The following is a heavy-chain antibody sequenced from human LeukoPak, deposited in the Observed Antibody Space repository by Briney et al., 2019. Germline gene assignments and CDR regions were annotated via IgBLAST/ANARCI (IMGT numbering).Heavy chain of an antibody. CDR1: GFTFSSYA. D-gene: IGHD4-17*01. J-gene: IGHJ4*02. CDR2: ISGSGGST. CDR3: AKDLISPVTRGLFDY. Sequence: GGSLRLSCAASGFTFSSYAMSWVRQAPGKGLEWVSAISGSGGSTYYADSVKGRFTISRDNSKNTLYLQMNSLRAEDTAVYYCAKDLISPVTRGLFDYWGQGTLVTVSS. V-gene: IGHV3-23*01.